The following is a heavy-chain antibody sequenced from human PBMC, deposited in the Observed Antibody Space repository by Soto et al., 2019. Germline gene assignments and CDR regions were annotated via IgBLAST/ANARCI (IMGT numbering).Heavy chain of an antibody. V-gene: IGHV4-31*03. D-gene: IGHD5-18*01. J-gene: IGHJ4*02. CDR3: ARSPRGYSYGDPFDY. CDR2: IYYSGST. Sequence: QVQLQESGPGLVKPSQTLSLTCTVSGGSISSGGYYWSWIRQHPGKGLEWIGYIYYSGSTYYNPSLKSRVTISVDTSKNQFSPKLSSVTAADTAVYYCARSPRGYSYGDPFDYWGQGTLVTVSS. CDR1: GGSISSGGYY.